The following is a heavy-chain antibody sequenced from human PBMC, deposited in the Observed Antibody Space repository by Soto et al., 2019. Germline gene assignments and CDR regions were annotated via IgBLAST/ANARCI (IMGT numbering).Heavy chain of an antibody. D-gene: IGHD6-19*01. CDR1: GGTFNSYA. V-gene: IGHV1-69*01. Sequence: QVLLVQSGTELKKPGSSLRVSCKASGGTFNSYALGWVRQVPGQGLEWMGGVFPLFASPDYSPKFHGRLTISADATAVTGYMELSGLTSEDTAIYDCARGWRWRQMQGVFDFDWWGQGTWVNVSS. CDR2: VFPLFASP. CDR3: ARGWRWRQMQGVFDFDW. J-gene: IGHJ4*02.